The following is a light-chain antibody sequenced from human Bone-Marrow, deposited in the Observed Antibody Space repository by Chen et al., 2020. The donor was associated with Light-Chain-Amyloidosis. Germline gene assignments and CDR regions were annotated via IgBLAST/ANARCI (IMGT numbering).Light chain of an antibody. CDR3: SSDTITNTRV. Sequence: QSALTQPASVSGSPGQSITISCTGTSSDVGGDNHVSWYQQHPDKAPKLMIYEVTNRPSWVPARFSGPKSENTASLTISGLQTEGEADYFCSSDTITNTRVFGSGSRVTVL. CDR1: SSDVGGDNH. CDR2: EVT. J-gene: IGLJ1*01. V-gene: IGLV2-14*01.